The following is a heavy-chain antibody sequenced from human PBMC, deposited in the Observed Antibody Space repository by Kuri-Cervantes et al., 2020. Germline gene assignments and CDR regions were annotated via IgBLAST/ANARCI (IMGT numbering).Heavy chain of an antibody. J-gene: IGHJ4*02. D-gene: IGHD6-19*01. CDR2: IYPKSGGV. CDR3: AASVAGWFDY. V-gene: IGHV1-2*02. Sequence: ASVKVSCKTSGYTFTDHYVHWVRLAPGQGLEWMGRIYPKSGGVDYVQKFQGRVTMTWDTSITTAYMELSSLRSEDTAVYYCAASVAGWFDYWGQGTLVTVSS. CDR1: GYTFTDHY.